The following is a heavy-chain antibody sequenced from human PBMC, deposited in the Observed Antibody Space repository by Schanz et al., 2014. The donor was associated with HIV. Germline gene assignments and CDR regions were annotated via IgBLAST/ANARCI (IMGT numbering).Heavy chain of an antibody. V-gene: IGHV3-33*01. CDR1: GFTFNDYG. Sequence: QVQLVESGGGVVQPGRSLRLSCAASGFTFNDYGMHWVRQAPGKGLEWVVVIWYDGRNKYYADSVKGRFTISRDNSKNTLYLQMNSLRAEDTAVYYCARGSGPYYYYYGMDVWGQGTTVTLS. J-gene: IGHJ6*02. CDR3: ARGSGPYYYYYGMDV. D-gene: IGHD2-15*01. CDR2: IWYDGRNK.